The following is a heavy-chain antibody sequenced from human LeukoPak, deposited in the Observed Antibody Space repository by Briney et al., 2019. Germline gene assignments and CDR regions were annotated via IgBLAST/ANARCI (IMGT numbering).Heavy chain of an antibody. V-gene: IGHV3-21*01. CDR1: GFTFSSYA. Sequence: GGSLRLSCAASGFTFSSYAMSWVRQAPGKGLEWVSSISSSSSYIYYADSVKGRFTISRDNAKNSLYLQMNSLRAEDTAVYYCARGGEQWLVASYWGQGTLVTVSS. D-gene: IGHD6-19*01. CDR2: ISSSSSYI. J-gene: IGHJ4*02. CDR3: ARGGEQWLVASY.